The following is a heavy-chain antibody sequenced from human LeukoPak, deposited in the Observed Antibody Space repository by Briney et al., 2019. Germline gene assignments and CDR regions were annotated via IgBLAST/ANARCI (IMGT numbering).Heavy chain of an antibody. Sequence: ASVKVSCKASGYTFTSYYMHWVRQAPGQGLEWMGIINPSGGSTSYAQKFQGRITMTRDMSTSIVYMELSSLRSEDTAVYYCARGPKNYDFWSGYPDYWGQGTLVTVSS. V-gene: IGHV1-46*01. D-gene: IGHD3-3*01. J-gene: IGHJ4*02. CDR2: INPSGGST. CDR1: GYTFTSYY. CDR3: ARGPKNYDFWSGYPDY.